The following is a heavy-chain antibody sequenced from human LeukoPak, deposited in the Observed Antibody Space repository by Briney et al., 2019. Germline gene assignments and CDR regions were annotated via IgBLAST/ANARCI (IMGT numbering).Heavy chain of an antibody. CDR2: IYYSGST. V-gene: IGHV4-59*01. CDR3: ARGEYYYDSSGYSSPFFDY. CDR1: GGSISSYY. Sequence: SETLSLTCTVSGGSISSYYWSWIRQPPGKGLEWIGYIYYSGSTNYNPSLKSRVTISVDTSKNQFSLKLSSVTAADKAVYYCARGEYYYDSSGYSSPFFDYWGQGTLVTVSS. J-gene: IGHJ4*02. D-gene: IGHD3-22*01.